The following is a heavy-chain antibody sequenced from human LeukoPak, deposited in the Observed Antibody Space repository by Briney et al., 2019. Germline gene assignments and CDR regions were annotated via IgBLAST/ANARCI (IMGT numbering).Heavy chain of an antibody. CDR2: ISVSST. Sequence: GGSLRLSCAASGFNSVSSAMSWVRQAPGRGLEWVSSISVSSTDYTDSVKGRFTISRDTSRNTLHLQMNRLRAEDTALYYCAKGLAYYGSGSYSFDLWGQGTLVTVSS. V-gene: IGHV3-23*01. CDR1: GFNSVSSA. D-gene: IGHD3-10*01. J-gene: IGHJ4*02. CDR3: AKGLAYYGSGSYSFDL.